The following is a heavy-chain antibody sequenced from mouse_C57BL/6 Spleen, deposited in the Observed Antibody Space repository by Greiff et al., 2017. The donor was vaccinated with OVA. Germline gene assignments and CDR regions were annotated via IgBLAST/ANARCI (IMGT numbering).Heavy chain of an antibody. V-gene: IGHV1-9*01. D-gene: IGHD1-1*01. CDR3: ARRLLLRNAMDY. CDR1: GYTFTGYW. Sequence: QVQLKQSGAELLKPGASVKLSCKATGYTFTGYWIEWVKQRPGHGLEWIGEILPGSGSTNYNEKFKGKATFTADTSSNTAYMQLSSQTTEDSAIYYCARRLLLRNAMDYWGQGTSVTVSS. CDR2: ILPGSGST. J-gene: IGHJ4*01.